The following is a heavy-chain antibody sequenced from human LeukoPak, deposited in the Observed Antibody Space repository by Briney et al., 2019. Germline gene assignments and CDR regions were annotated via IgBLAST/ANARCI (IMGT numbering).Heavy chain of an antibody. D-gene: IGHD3-22*01. CDR1: GFTFSSYA. CDR3: AREGVVVITYYYFDY. Sequence: GGSLRLSCAASGFTFSSYAMHWVRQAPGKGLEWVAVISYDGSNKYYADSVKGRFTISRDNSKNTLYLQMNSLRAEDTAVYYCAREGVVVITYYYFDYWGQRTLVTVSS. CDR2: ISYDGSNK. J-gene: IGHJ4*02. V-gene: IGHV3-30-3*01.